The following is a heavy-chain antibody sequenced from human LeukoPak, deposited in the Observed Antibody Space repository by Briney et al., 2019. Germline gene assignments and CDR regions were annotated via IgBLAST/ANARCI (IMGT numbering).Heavy chain of an antibody. CDR2: LNEDGTVK. D-gene: IGHD1-26*01. J-gene: IGHJ4*02. CDR1: GFSFTTNW. CDR3: ARSPQQWELPDFDY. Sequence: GGSLRLSCAASGFSFTTNWMHWVRQTPGKRLEWVAELNEDGTVKYYVDSVKGRFTISRDNAKNSLYLQMNSLRAEDTALYYCARSPQQWELPDFDYWGQGTLVTVSS. V-gene: IGHV3-7*03.